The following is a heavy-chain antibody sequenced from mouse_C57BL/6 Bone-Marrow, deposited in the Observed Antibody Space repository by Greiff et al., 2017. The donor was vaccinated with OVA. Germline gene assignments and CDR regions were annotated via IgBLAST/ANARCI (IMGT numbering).Heavy chain of an antibody. CDR1: GYTFTSYW. V-gene: IGHV1-64*01. D-gene: IGHD4-1*01. CDR3: ARKGTGTSGFAY. J-gene: IGHJ3*01. CDR2: IHPNSGST. Sequence: VKLQQPGAELVKPGASVKLSCKASGYTFTSYWMHWVKQRPGQGLEWIGMIHPNSGSTNYNEKFKSKATLTVDKSSSTAYMQLSSLTSEDSAVYYCARKGTGTSGFAYWGQGTLVTVSA.